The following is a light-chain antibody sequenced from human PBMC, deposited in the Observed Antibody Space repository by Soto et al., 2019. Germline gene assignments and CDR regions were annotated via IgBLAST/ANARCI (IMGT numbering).Light chain of an antibody. CDR3: QQYVDLPRT. V-gene: IGKV3-20*01. CDR2: GAS. CDR1: QSISSN. Sequence: EIVLTQSPGTLSLSPGERATLSCMASQSISSNLAWYQQKPGQAPRLVIYGASNRATGIPDRFSGSGSGTDFTLTISRLEPEDVAVYYCQQYVDLPRTFGQGTKVDIK. J-gene: IGKJ1*01.